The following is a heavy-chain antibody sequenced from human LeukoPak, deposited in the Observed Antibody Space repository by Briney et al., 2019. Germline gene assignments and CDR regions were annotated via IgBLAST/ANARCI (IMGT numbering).Heavy chain of an antibody. CDR1: GFTFSSYS. CDR2: ISSSSSYI. J-gene: IGHJ6*04. Sequence: GGSLRLSCAASGFTFSSYSMNWVRQAPGKGLEWVSSISSSSSYIYYADSVKGRFTISRDNAKNSLYLQMNSLRAEDTAVYYCARGCSGGSCPTGPMDDWGKGTTVTVSS. V-gene: IGHV3-21*01. CDR3: ARGCSGGSCPTGPMDD. D-gene: IGHD2-15*01.